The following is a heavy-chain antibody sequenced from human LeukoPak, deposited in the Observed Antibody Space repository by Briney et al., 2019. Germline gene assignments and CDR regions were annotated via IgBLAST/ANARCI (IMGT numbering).Heavy chain of an antibody. D-gene: IGHD3-22*01. CDR3: ARHRGRGYYDSSGYYDY. CDR1: GGSISSYY. J-gene: IGHJ4*02. CDR2: IYYSGST. V-gene: IGHV4-59*08. Sequence: SETLSLTCTVSGGSISSYYWSWIRQPPGKGLEWIGYIYYSGSTNYNPSLKSRVTISVDTSKNQFSLKLSSVTAADTAVYYCARHRGRGYYDSSGYYDYWGQGTLVTVSS.